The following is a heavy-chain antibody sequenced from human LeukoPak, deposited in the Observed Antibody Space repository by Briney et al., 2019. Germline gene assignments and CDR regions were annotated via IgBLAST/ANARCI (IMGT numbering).Heavy chain of an antibody. D-gene: IGHD1-26*01. CDR1: GFIFSNSA. CDR3: AKAGAIKFDF. CDR2: INGGGAGT. V-gene: IGHV3-23*01. Sequence: GGSLRLSCAASGFIFSNSAMSWVRQAPGKGLEWVSGINGGGAGTYYAYSVRGRVTISRDNSKNTLHLDMNSVRAEDTAIYYCAKAGAIKFDFWGQGILVTVSS. J-gene: IGHJ4*02.